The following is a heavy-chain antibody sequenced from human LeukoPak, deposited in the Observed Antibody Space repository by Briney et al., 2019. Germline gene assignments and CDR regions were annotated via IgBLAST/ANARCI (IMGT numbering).Heavy chain of an antibody. CDR2: ISAYNGKT. V-gene: IGHV1-18*01. J-gene: IGHJ4*02. Sequence: ASVKVSCKASGYTFTSYGISWVRQAPGQGLEWMGWISAYNGKTNYAQKLQGRVTMTTDTSTSTAYMELRSPRSDDTAVYYCARDPESNTWLQADYWGQGTLVTVSS. CDR3: ARDPESNTWLQADY. D-gene: IGHD5-24*01. CDR1: GYTFTSYG.